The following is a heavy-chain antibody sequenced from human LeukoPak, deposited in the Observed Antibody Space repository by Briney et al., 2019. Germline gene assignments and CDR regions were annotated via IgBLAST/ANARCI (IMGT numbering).Heavy chain of an antibody. J-gene: IGHJ4*02. V-gene: IGHV3-64*02. Sequence: GGSLRLSCAASGFTFRDYAMYWVRQAPGKGLEYVSVISTDGSRIYYADSVKGRFTISRDNSKNALYLQMGSLRAEDMAVYYCTRGVAISTSGWYDTFDYWGQGALVTVSS. CDR2: ISTDGSRI. D-gene: IGHD6-19*01. CDR1: GFTFRDYA. CDR3: TRGVAISTSGWYDTFDY.